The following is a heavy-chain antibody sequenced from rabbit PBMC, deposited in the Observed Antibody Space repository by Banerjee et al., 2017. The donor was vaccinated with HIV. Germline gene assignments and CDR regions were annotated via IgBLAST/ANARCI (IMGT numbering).Heavy chain of an antibody. CDR2: IDPVFSGR. J-gene: IGHJ4*01. Sequence: QEQLVESGGDLVKPEGSLTLTCTASGFSFSNNCWICWVRQAPGKGLEWIGYIDPVFSGRYYASWVNGRFTISSHNAQNTLYLQLNSLTAADTATYFCAKTFGDNVYGHDLWGPGTLVTVS. CDR3: AKTFGDNVYGHDL. CDR1: GFSFSNNCW. D-gene: IGHD5-1*01. V-gene: IGHV1S45*01.